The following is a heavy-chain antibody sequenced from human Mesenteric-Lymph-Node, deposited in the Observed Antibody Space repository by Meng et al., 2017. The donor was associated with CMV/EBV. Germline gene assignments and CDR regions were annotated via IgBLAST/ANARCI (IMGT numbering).Heavy chain of an antibody. V-gene: IGHV3-7*01. J-gene: IGHJ4*02. CDR2: IKEDGSAK. CDR1: GFTFRNFW. D-gene: IGHD3-10*01. CDR3: ARDPEFGALDS. Sequence: GESLKISCAASGFTFRNFWMNWVRQAPGKGLEWVANIKEDGSAKYYVDSVKGRFTISRDNAKNSLYLQMNSLRAEDTAIYYCARDPEFGALDSWGQGTLVTVSS.